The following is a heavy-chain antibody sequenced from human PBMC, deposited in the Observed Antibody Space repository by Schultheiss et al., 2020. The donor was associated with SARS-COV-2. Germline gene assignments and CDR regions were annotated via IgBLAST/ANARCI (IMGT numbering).Heavy chain of an antibody. D-gene: IGHD1-26*01. CDR2: INHSGST. Sequence: SETLSLTCTVSGGSISSYYWSWIRQPPGKELEWIGEINHSGSTNYNPSLKSRVTISVDTSKNQFSLKLSSVTAADTAVYYCARGLWELSTFDYWGQGTLVTVSS. J-gene: IGHJ4*02. CDR1: GGSISSYY. CDR3: ARGLWELSTFDY. V-gene: IGHV4-34*01.